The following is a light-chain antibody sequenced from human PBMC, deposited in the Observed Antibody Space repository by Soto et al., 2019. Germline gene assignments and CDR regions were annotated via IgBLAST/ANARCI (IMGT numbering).Light chain of an antibody. CDR1: QSISSW. V-gene: IGKV1-5*03. J-gene: IGKJ1*01. CDR2: KAS. CDR3: QQYNDNWT. Sequence: DIQMTQSPSTLSASVGDRVTITCRASQSISSWLAWYQQKPGKAPKLLIYKASTLQSGVPSRFSGSGSGTEFTLAISSLQPDDSATYYCQQYNDNWTFGQGTKVDXK.